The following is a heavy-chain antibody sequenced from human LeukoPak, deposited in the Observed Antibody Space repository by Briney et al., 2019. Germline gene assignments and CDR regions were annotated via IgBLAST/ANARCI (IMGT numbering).Heavy chain of an antibody. V-gene: IGHV3-74*01. CDR2: MNADESDK. D-gene: IGHD3-10*02. Sequence: GGCLRLSCAASRVTFRVDWMHWGGEAPGKGGGGGSRMNADESDKAYADSVKRRFTISRDNAKNTLYLQMNSLRAEDTAVYYCARDRVATIFTYHPMFVSWGPGTLVTVSS. J-gene: IGHJ5*01. CDR1: RVTFRVDW. CDR3: ARDRVATIFTYHPMFVS.